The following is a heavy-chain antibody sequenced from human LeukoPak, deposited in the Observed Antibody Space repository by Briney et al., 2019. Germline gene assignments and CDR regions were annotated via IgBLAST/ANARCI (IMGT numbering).Heavy chain of an antibody. CDR2: IYYSGST. D-gene: IGHD3-3*01. CDR3: ARGHQVLRFLEWSLNWFDP. J-gene: IGHJ5*02. Sequence: SETLSLTCTVSGVSISSSNSYWGWIRQPPGKGLEWIGSIYYSGSTYYNPSLKSRVTISVDTSKNQFSLKLSSVTAADTAVYYCARGHQVLRFLEWSLNWFDPWGQGTLVTVSS. CDR1: GVSISSSNSY. V-gene: IGHV4-39*07.